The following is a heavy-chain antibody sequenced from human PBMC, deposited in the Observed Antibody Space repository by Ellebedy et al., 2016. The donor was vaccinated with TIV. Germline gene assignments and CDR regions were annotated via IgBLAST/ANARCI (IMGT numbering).Heavy chain of an antibody. D-gene: IGHD3-10*01. CDR1: GYSLTDLS. CDR2: FDPEDGET. CDR3: ATVTFYGSGPHYYYYYGLDV. Sequence: AASVKVSCKVSGYSLTDLSMHWVRQAPGKGLEWVGRFDPEDGETLYAQKFQGRVAMTEDTSTDTAYMELSSLRSEDTAIYYCATVTFYGSGPHYYYYYGLDVWGQGTTVTVSS. J-gene: IGHJ6*02. V-gene: IGHV1-24*01.